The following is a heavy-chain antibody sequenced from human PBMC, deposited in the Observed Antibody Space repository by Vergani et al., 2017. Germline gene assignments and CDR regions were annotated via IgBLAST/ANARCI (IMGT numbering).Heavy chain of an antibody. Sequence: QVQLAESGGGRVQPGRSLRLSCAASGFSFSSHAIHWVRQAPGKGLEWASVISNDGSKKYYADSVKGRFTISRDNSKNTLDLQMNSLRTQDTAVYYCAKAGSVTSGSLQYNFYMDVWGKGTTVTVS. D-gene: IGHD3-10*01. V-gene: IGHV3-30*18. CDR2: ISNDGSKK. J-gene: IGHJ6*03. CDR3: AKAGSVTSGSLQYNFYMDV. CDR1: GFSFSSHA.